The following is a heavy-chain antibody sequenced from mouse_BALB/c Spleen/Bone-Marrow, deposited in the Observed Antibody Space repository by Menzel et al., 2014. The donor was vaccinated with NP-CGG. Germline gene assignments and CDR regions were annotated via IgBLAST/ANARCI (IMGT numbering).Heavy chain of an antibody. CDR1: GFNIKDTY. CDR3: ARYSYGYYFDY. CDR2: IDPANGNT. J-gene: IGHJ2*01. Sequence: VHVKQSGAELVKPGASVKLSCTASGFNIKDTYMHWVKQRPEQGLEWIGRIDPANGNTKYDPKFQGKATITADASSNTAYLQLSSLTSEDTAVYYCARYSYGYYFDYWGQGTTLTVSS. D-gene: IGHD1-2*01. V-gene: IGHV14-3*02.